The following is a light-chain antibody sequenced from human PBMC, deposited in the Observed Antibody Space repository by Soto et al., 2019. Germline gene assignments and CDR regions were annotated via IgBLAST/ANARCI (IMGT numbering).Light chain of an antibody. CDR3: QQRKYWPPLT. V-gene: IGKV3-11*01. J-gene: IGKJ4*01. CDR1: HSVDIY. Sequence: EVVLTQSPVTLALSPGDGATLSCRTSHSVDIYLAWCQQKPGQAPRLLIYDASNRATGIPARFSGSGSGTDFTLTISSLEPEDFAVYYCQQRKYWPPLTFGGGTKVELK. CDR2: DAS.